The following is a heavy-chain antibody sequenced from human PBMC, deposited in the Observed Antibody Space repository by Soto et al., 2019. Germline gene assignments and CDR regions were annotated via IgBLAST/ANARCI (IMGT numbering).Heavy chain of an antibody. CDR2: ISSSSSYI. D-gene: IGHD5-12*01. Sequence: EVQLVESGGGLVKPGGSLRLSCAASGFTFSSYSMNWVRQAPGKGLEWVSSISSSSSYIYYADSVKGRFTISRDNAKNSLYLQMNSLRAEDTAVYYCAREVSKCSGYDFDYWGQGTLVTVSS. V-gene: IGHV3-21*01. CDR1: GFTFSSYS. J-gene: IGHJ4*02. CDR3: AREVSKCSGYDFDY.